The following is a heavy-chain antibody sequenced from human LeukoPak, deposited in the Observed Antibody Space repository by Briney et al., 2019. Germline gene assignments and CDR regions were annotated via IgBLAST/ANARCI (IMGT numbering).Heavy chain of an antibody. J-gene: IGHJ4*02. CDR2: IRFDGSNK. CDR1: GFTFSGYG. Sequence: GGSLRLSCAASGFTFSGYGMHWVRQAPGKGLEWVAFIRFDGSNKYCADSVKGRFTISRDNSKNTLYLQMNSLRAEDTAVYYCAKDSRILLGSTFDYWGQGTLVTVSS. D-gene: IGHD1-26*01. V-gene: IGHV3-30*02. CDR3: AKDSRILLGSTFDY.